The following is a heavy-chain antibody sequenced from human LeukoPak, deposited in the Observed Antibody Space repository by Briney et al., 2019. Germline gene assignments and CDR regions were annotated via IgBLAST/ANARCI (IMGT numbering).Heavy chain of an antibody. CDR3: ARRRPCSGGSCYDY. V-gene: IGHV4-59*01. Sequence: PSETLSLTCTVSGGSISSYYWSWIRQPPGKGLEWIGYIYYSGSTNYNPSLKSRVTISVDTSKNQFSLKLSSVTAADTAVYYCARRRPCSGGSCYDYWGQGTLVTVSS. D-gene: IGHD2-15*01. CDR2: IYYSGST. CDR1: GGSISSYY. J-gene: IGHJ4*02.